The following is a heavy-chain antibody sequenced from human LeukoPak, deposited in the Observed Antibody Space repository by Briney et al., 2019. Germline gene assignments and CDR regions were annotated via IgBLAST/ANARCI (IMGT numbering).Heavy chain of an antibody. J-gene: IGHJ4*02. Sequence: ASVKVSCKASGFTFSGYFMHWVRQAPGQGIEWMGWINPKSGDIKYAPKFQGRVTVTSDASISTAYMDPSRLRFDDTAMYYCARGEFHSSGWLYWGQGTLVTVSS. CDR3: ARGEFHSSGWLY. V-gene: IGHV1-2*02. D-gene: IGHD6-19*01. CDR2: INPKSGDI. CDR1: GFTFSGYF.